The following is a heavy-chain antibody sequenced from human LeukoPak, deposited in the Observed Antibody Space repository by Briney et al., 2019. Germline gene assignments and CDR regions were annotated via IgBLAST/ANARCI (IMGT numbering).Heavy chain of an antibody. CDR3: ARGAGSSWYMDY. J-gene: IGHJ4*02. D-gene: IGHD6-13*01. V-gene: IGHV4-31*03. CDR1: GGSISSGGYY. CDR2: IYYSRST. Sequence: SQTLSLTRTVSGGSISSGGYYWSWIRQHPGKGLEWIGYIYYSRSTYYNPSLKSRVTISVDTSKNQFSLKLSSVTAADTAVYYCARGAGSSWYMDYWGQGTLVTVSS.